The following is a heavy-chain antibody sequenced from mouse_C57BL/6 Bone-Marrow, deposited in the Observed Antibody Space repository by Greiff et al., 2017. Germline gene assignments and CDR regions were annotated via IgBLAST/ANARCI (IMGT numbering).Heavy chain of an antibody. CDR3: ASLTGRSWFAY. J-gene: IGHJ3*01. Sequence: DVKLQESGPGMVKPSQSLSLTCTVTGYSITSGYDWHWIRHFPGNKLEWMGYISYSGSTNYNPSLKSRISITHDTSKNHFFLKLNSVTTEDTATYYCASLTGRSWFAYWGQGTLVTVSA. CDR1: GYSITSGYD. CDR2: ISYSGST. D-gene: IGHD4-1*01. V-gene: IGHV3-1*01.